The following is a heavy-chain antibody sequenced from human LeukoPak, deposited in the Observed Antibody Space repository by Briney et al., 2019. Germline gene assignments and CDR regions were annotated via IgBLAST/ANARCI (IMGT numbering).Heavy chain of an antibody. Sequence: SETLSLTCTVSGGSISSYYWSWIRQPPGKGLEWIGYIYYSGSTNYNPSLKSRVTISVDTSKNQFSLKLSSVTAADTAVYYCARHTAPYCYDSSGPVWGQGTLVTVSS. V-gene: IGHV4-59*08. J-gene: IGHJ4*02. D-gene: IGHD3-22*01. CDR3: ARHTAPYCYDSSGPV. CDR2: IYYSGST. CDR1: GGSISSYY.